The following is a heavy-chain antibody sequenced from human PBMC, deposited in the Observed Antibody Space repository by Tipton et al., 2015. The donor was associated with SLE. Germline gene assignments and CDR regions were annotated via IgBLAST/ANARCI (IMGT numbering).Heavy chain of an antibody. V-gene: IGHV4-38-2*02. Sequence: TLSLTCTVSGYSLTSGYYWGWIRQPPGKGLEWIGSIYYSGSTYYNPSLKSRVTISVDTSENQFSLKLSSVTAADTAVYYCARHCQIYSFVYWGQGSLVTVSS. CDR3: ARHCQIYSFVY. J-gene: IGHJ4*02. D-gene: IGHD2-21*01. CDR2: IYYSGST. CDR1: GYSLTSGYY.